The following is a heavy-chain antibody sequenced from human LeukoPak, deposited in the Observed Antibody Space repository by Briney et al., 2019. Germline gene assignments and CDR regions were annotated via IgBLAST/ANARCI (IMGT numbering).Heavy chain of an antibody. D-gene: IGHD5-18*01. CDR3: ARVKLSHGYSYGYNPYYFDY. J-gene: IGHJ4*02. Sequence: KSSXTLSLTCAVSGYSISSGYYWGWIRPPPGKGLEWIGRIYSSGSTNYNPSLKSRVTMSGEKAKNQLSLKLSSVTAADTAVYYCARVKLSHGYSYGYNPYYFDYWGQGTLVTVSS. V-gene: IGHV4-38-2*01. CDR1: GYSISSGYY. CDR2: IYSSGST.